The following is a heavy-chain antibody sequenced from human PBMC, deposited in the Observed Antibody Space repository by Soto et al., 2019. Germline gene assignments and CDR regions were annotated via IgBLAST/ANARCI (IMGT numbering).Heavy chain of an antibody. CDR1: GFTFSSYA. D-gene: IGHD3-22*01. CDR2: ISYDGSNK. V-gene: IGHV3-30-3*01. J-gene: IGHJ4*02. Sequence: QVQLVESGGGVVQPGRSLRLSCAASGFTFSSYAMHWVRQAPGKGLEWVAVISYDGSNKYYADSVKGRFTISRDNSKYTLYLQMNSLRAEDTAVYYCARSTYYYDSSGAAFDYWGQGTLVTVSS. CDR3: ARSTYYYDSSGAAFDY.